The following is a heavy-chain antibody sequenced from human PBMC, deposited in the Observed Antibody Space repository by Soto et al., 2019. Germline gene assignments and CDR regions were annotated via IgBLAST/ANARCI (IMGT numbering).Heavy chain of an antibody. J-gene: IGHJ6*02. V-gene: IGHV4-59*01. CDR1: GGSISSYY. D-gene: IGHD6-13*01. CDR2: IYYSGST. Sequence: SETLSLTCTVSGGSISSYYWSWIRQPPGKGLEWIGYIYYSGSTNYNPSLKSRVTISVDTSKNQFSLKLSSVTAADTAVYYCARGVYSSSWYDYYYGMDVWGQGTTVTVSS. CDR3: ARGVYSSSWYDYYYGMDV.